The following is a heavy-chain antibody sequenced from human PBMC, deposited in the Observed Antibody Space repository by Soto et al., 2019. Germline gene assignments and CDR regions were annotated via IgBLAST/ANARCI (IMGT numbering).Heavy chain of an antibody. CDR3: ARGRLITFGGDTVTPRDPFDY. Sequence: EVKLLESGGGLIQPGGSLRLSCVASGFPFSTYAMYWVRQAPGKGLEWVSSISGSGVTTYYADSVKGRFTISRDNSKNTLSLQMNSLRAEDAALYYCARGRLITFGGDTVTPRDPFDYWGRGTLVTVSS. J-gene: IGHJ4*02. D-gene: IGHD3-16*02. V-gene: IGHV3-23*01. CDR1: GFPFSTYA. CDR2: ISGSGVTT.